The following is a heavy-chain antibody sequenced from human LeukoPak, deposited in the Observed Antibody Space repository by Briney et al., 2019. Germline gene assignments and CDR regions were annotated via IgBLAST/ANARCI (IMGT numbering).Heavy chain of an antibody. CDR1: GGTFSSYA. CDR2: IIPIFGTA. V-gene: IGHV1-69*05. J-gene: IGHJ4*02. D-gene: IGHD6-13*01. Sequence: SVKVSCKASGGTFSSYAISWVRQAPGQGLEWMGRIIPIFGTANYAQKFQGRVTITTDDSTSTAYMELSSLRSEDTAVYYCAYGKYSSNYFDYWGQGTLVTVSS. CDR3: AYGKYSSNYFDY.